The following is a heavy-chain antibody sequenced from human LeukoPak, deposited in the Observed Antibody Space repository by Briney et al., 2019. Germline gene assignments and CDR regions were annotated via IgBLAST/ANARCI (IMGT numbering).Heavy chain of an antibody. CDR3: ARDGGTAVATDYYYYGMDV. CDR1: GFTFSSYS. D-gene: IGHD6-19*01. CDR2: ISSSSSYI. Sequence: PGGSLRLSCAASGFTFSSYSMTWVRQAPGKGLEWVSSISSSSSYIYYADSVKGRFTISRDNAKNSLYLQMNSLRAEDTAVYYCARDGGTAVATDYYYYGMDVWGQGTTVTVSS. V-gene: IGHV3-21*01. J-gene: IGHJ6*02.